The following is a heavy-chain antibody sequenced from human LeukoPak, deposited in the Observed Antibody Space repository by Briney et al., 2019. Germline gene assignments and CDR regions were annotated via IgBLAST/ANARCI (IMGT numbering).Heavy chain of an antibody. CDR3: ARGGRRCSSTSCNAGFDP. J-gene: IGHJ5*02. CDR1: GGSISSSSYY. D-gene: IGHD2-2*01. Sequence: ASETLSLTCTVSGGSISSSSYYWSWIRQPPGKGLEWIGEINHSGSTNYNPSLKSRVTISVDTSKNQFSPKLSSVTAADTAVYYCARGGRRCSSTSCNAGFDPWGQGTLVTVSS. CDR2: INHSGST. V-gene: IGHV4-39*07.